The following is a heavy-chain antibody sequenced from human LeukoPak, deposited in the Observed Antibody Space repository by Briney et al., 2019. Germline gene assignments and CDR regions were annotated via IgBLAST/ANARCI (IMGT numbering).Heavy chain of an antibody. CDR1: GGSISSSTYH. CDR3: ARWYSNKGWFDP. Sequence: SETLSLTCTVSGGSISSSTYHWGWIRQPPGKGLEWIGSIYYSGSTYNNASLQSRVTISQDTSKNQFSLKLSSVTAADTAVYYCARWYSNKGWFDPWGQGTLVTVSS. V-gene: IGHV4-39*07. CDR2: IYYSGST. J-gene: IGHJ5*02. D-gene: IGHD6-13*01.